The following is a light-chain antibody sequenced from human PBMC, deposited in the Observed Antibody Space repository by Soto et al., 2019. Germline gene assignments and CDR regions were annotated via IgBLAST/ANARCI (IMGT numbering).Light chain of an antibody. CDR3: QHYSSYPYT. CDR2: KAS. J-gene: IGKJ2*01. Sequence: DIQMTQSPSTLSASVGDRVTITCRASQSVSTWLAWYQQKPGKAPKLLLYKASSLESGVPSRFSGSGSGTEFTLTISSLQPDDLATYYCQHYSSYPYTFGQGTTLEIK. CDR1: QSVSTW. V-gene: IGKV1-5*03.